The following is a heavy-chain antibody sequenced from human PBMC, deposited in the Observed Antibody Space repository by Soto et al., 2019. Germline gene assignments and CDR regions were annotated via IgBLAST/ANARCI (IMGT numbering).Heavy chain of an antibody. CDR3: AIHPAP. J-gene: IGHJ5*02. Sequence: EVQLVESGGGLVQPGEPLRLSCAASGFSFSSHWMSWVRQVPGKGLEWLANISPDGSQKFYVDSVKGRFTISRDNTKNSLYLQIDSLRAEDTAVYYCAIHPAPWGQGTLVIVSS. CDR1: GFSFSSHW. V-gene: IGHV3-7*01. CDR2: ISPDGSQK.